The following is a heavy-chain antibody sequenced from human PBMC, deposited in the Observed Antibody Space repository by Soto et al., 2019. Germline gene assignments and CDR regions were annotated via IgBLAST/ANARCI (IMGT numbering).Heavy chain of an antibody. Sequence: RLSCAASGITFSSYAMNWVRQAPGKGLEWVSAISGSGGSTYYADSMKGRFTISRDNSKNTLYLQMNSLRAEDTAVYYCAKEGRSWSFDYWGQGTLVTVS. V-gene: IGHV3-23*01. CDR1: GITFSSYA. CDR3: AKEGRSWSFDY. D-gene: IGHD6-19*01. CDR2: ISGSGGST. J-gene: IGHJ4*02.